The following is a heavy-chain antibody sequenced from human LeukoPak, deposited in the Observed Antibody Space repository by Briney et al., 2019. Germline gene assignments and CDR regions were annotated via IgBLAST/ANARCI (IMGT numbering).Heavy chain of an antibody. V-gene: IGHV1-46*01. CDR1: GYTFTSYY. Sequence: ASVKVSCKASGYTFTSYYMHWVRQAPGQGLEWMGTISPSGGSTSYAQKFQGRVTMTRDMSTSTVYMELSSLRSEDTAVYYCARGSGTRGPGGYWGQGTLVTVSS. J-gene: IGHJ4*02. D-gene: IGHD1-7*01. CDR3: ARGSGTRGPGGY. CDR2: ISPSGGST.